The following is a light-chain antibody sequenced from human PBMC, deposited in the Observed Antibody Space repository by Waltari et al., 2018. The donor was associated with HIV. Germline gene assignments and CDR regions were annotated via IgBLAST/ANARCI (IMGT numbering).Light chain of an antibody. CDR1: RGHTTYA. V-gene: IGLV4-69*01. CDR2: VNSDGSH. J-gene: IGLJ2*01. Sequence: QLVLTQSPSASASLSASAKLTCTLSRGHTTYAIAWHQQQPAKGPRFLMKVNSDGSHTRGDGIPGRGSGSSSGAQRYLTISSVQSADEADYYCQTWGTGIVVFGGGTKLTVL. CDR3: QTWGTGIVV.